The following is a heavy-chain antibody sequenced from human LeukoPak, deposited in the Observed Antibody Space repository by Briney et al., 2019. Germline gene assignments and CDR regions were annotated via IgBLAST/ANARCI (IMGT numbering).Heavy chain of an antibody. Sequence: GASVKVSRKASGYTFTGYYMHWVRQAPVQGLEWVGWINPNSGDTNYAQNFQGRVTMTRDASISTAYMELSSLRSDDTAVYYCAREAGGSSWPLSHFDYWGQGTLVTVSS. CDR2: INPNSGDT. D-gene: IGHD6-13*01. CDR1: GYTFTGYY. V-gene: IGHV1-2*02. J-gene: IGHJ4*02. CDR3: AREAGGSSWPLSHFDY.